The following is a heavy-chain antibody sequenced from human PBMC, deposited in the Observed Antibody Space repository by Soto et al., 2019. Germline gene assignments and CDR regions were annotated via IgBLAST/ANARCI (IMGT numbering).Heavy chain of an antibody. J-gene: IGHJ4*02. Sequence: QVQLVESGGGVVQPGTSLRLSCAASGFSFTRYGFHWVRQAPGKGLEWVAVIWYDGSKEYYVESVKGRFTVSRDNSKSTVCLEMNILSAEDSALYCCATDDDTTSHNGMLAWGQRSQFTVSS. V-gene: IGHV3-33*01. CDR3: ATDDDTTSHNGMLA. CDR2: IWYDGSKE. D-gene: IGHD1-20*01. CDR1: GFSFTRYG.